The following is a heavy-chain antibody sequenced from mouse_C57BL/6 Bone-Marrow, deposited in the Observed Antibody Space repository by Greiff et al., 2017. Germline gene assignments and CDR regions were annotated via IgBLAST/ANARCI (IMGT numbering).Heavy chain of an antibody. Sequence: QVQLKQPGAELVKPGASVKMSCKASGYTFTSYWITWVKQRPGQGLEWLGDIYPGSGSTNYNEKFKSKATLTVDTASSTAYMQLSSLTSEDSAVYYCARGNLAWFANWGQGTLVTVSA. V-gene: IGHV1-55*01. CDR1: GYTFTSYW. CDR3: ARGNLAWFAN. J-gene: IGHJ3*01. CDR2: IYPGSGST.